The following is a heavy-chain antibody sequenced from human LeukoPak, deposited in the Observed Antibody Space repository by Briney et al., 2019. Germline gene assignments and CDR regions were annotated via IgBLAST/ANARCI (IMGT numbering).Heavy chain of an antibody. J-gene: IGHJ4*02. Sequence: ASVTVSCQASGYTFTCYFIHWVRPAPGQGLEWMGWINPNTGGTIYAQKFQGRVTMARDTSISTAYMDLTRLTSDDTAVYYCARPSLGSGATPSNYWGQGTLVTVSS. D-gene: IGHD2-15*01. CDR2: INPNTGGT. V-gene: IGHV1-2*02. CDR3: ARPSLGSGATPSNY. CDR1: GYTFTCYF.